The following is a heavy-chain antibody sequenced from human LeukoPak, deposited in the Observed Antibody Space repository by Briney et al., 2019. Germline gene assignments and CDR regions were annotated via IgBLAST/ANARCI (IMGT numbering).Heavy chain of an antibody. CDR3: ARGTVVRPTRAFDI. D-gene: IGHD4-23*01. CDR1: GGSISSYY. Sequence: SETLSLTCTVSGGSISSYYWSWIRQPPGKGLEWIGYIYYSGSTNYNPSLKSRVTISVDTSKNQFSLKLSSVTAADTAVYYCARGTVVRPTRAFDIWGQGTMVTVSS. J-gene: IGHJ3*02. V-gene: IGHV4-59*01. CDR2: IYYSGST.